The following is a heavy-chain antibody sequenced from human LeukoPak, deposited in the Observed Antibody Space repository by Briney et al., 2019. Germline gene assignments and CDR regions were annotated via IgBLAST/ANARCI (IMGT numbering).Heavy chain of an antibody. CDR1: GFTVTSNY. Sequence: GGSLRLSCAASGFTVTSNYMSWVRQAPGKGLEWVSVIYSGGSTYYADSVKGRFTISRDNSKNTLYLQMNSLRAEDTAVYYCARSVGGSIDDSSGYPDYWGQGTLVTVSS. CDR2: IYSGGST. J-gene: IGHJ4*02. CDR3: ARSVGGSIDDSSGYPDY. V-gene: IGHV3-66*01. D-gene: IGHD3-22*01.